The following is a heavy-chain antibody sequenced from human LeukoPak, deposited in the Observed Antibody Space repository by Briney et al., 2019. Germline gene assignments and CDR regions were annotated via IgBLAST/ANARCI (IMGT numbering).Heavy chain of an antibody. V-gene: IGHV3-72*01. CDR1: GFILSDHY. J-gene: IGHJ4*02. Sequence: GGSLRLSCAASGFILSDHYVDWVRQAPGKGLEWVVRSRNKANSYSTEYAASVRGRFTVSRDLLKNSVYLQMNSLKTEDTAMYYCTRDESALWGQGTLVTVSS. CDR3: TRDESAL. CDR2: SRNKANSYST.